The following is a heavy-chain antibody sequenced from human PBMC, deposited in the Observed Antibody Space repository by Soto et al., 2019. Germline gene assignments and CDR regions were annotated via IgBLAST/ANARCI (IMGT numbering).Heavy chain of an antibody. V-gene: IGHV1-69*02. J-gene: IGHJ4*02. D-gene: IGHD3-10*01. CDR3: ESSYGSGYRAFDY. CDR2: INPILSMS. CDR1: GDTFTFYS. Sequence: QVQLVQSGAEVKRPGSSVKVSCKASGDTFTFYSINWVRQAPGLGLEWMGRINPILSMSNYAQRFQGRVTMTAAKSPSTAYGELGSLRSEDRAIYYCESSYGSGYRAFDYWGQGALVTVSS.